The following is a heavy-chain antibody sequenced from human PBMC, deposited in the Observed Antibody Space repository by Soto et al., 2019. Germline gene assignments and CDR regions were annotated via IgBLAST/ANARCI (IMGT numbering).Heavy chain of an antibody. J-gene: IGHJ6*02. V-gene: IGHV1-2*02. CDR2: INPNSGGT. Sequence: ASVKVSCKASGYTFTGYYMHWVRQAPGQGLEWMGWINPNSGGTNYAQKFQGRATMTRDTSISTAHMELSRLRSDDTAVYYCARVGYCGSTSCYYYYYYAMDVWGQGTTVTVSS. CDR1: GYTFTGYY. D-gene: IGHD2-2*01. CDR3: ARVGYCGSTSCYYYYYYAMDV.